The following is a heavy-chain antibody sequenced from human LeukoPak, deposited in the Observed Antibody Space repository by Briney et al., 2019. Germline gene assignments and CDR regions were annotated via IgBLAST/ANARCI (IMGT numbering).Heavy chain of an antibody. CDR2: IYPGDSDT. V-gene: IGHV5-51*01. J-gene: IGHJ4*02. Sequence: GESLKISCKGSGYSFTSYWIGWVRQMPGKGLEWMGIIYPGDSDTRYSPSFQGQVTISADKSISTAYLQWSSLKASDTAMYYCARQVRYDSSGYYLYYFDYWGQGTLVTVSS. CDR1: GYSFTSYW. D-gene: IGHD3-22*01. CDR3: ARQVRYDSSGYYLYYFDY.